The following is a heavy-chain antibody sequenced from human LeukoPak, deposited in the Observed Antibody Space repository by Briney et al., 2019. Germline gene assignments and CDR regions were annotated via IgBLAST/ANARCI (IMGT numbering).Heavy chain of an antibody. CDR1: GFTFSSYE. J-gene: IGHJ4*02. CDR2: ISSSGGGI. V-gene: IGHV3-48*03. CDR3: ARMPLAGQYNDC. D-gene: IGHD6-19*01. Sequence: GGSLRLSCAASGFTFSSYEMNWVRQAPGKGLEWVSYISSSGGGIYYADSVKGRFTMSRDNARNSLYLQMSSLRAEDTAVYYCARMPLAGQYNDCWGQGTLVTVSS.